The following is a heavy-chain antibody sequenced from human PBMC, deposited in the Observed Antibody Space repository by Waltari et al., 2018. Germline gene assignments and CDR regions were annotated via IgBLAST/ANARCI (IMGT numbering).Heavy chain of an antibody. D-gene: IGHD3-22*01. V-gene: IGHV1-18*01. Sequence: QIQLIQSGPEVKKPGASVKVSCKASGYTFSSYGITWVRQAPGQGLEWMGWISGENGHTSYAQNLQDRVTMTTDTSTNTAYMELRSPTSDDTAVYYCARVGGNRYYYDGRGFVYYFDYWGQGTLVTVSS. CDR3: ARVGGNRYYYDGRGFVYYFDY. CDR2: ISGENGHT. CDR1: GYTFSSYG. J-gene: IGHJ4*02.